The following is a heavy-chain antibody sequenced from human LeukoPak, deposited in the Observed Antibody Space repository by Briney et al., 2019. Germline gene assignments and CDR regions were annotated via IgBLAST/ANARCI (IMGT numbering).Heavy chain of an antibody. V-gene: IGHV4-38-2*02. D-gene: IGHD2-21*02. CDR1: GYSISSGYF. CDR2: IHSGESP. Sequence: SETLSLTCTVSGYSISSGYFWGWIRQPPGKGLEWIGIIHSGESPYYSPSLESRITISIDTSKNQFSLKLRSVTAADTAVYYCARINCGGDCRGYYYKYYMDVWGKGTTVTITS. J-gene: IGHJ6*03. CDR3: ARINCGGDCRGYYYKYYMDV.